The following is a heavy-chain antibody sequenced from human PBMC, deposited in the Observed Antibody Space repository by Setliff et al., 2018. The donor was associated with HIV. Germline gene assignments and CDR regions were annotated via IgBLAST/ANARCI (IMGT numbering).Heavy chain of an antibody. D-gene: IGHD5-18*01. Sequence: SETLSLTCTVSGASISSGDFYWSWIRQHPGKGLEWIGFIYYTGSTYYNPSLRSRVLISIDTSKNHFSLKLASVTAADTAVYYCARVKIVDTATITGLFYYHYIDVWGKGTTVTVSS. CDR3: ARVKIVDTATITGLFYYHYIDV. J-gene: IGHJ6*03. CDR2: IYYTGST. V-gene: IGHV4-31*03. CDR1: GASISSGDFY.